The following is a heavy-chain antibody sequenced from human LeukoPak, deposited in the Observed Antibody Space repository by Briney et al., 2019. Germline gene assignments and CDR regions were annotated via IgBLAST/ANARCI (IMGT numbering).Heavy chain of an antibody. CDR2: IIPIFGTA. Sequence: SVKVSCKASGGTFSSYAISWVRQAPGQGLEWMGGIIPIFGTANYAQKFQGRVTITADESTSTAYMELSSLRSEDTAVYYCAREIDRDDYNRFFDYWGQGTLVSVSS. J-gene: IGHJ4*02. D-gene: IGHD5-24*01. V-gene: IGHV1-69*01. CDR3: AREIDRDDYNRFFDY. CDR1: GGTFSSYA.